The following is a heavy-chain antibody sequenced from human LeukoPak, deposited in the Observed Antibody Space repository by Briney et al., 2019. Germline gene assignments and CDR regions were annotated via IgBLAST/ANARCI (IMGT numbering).Heavy chain of an antibody. CDR2: IYYSGST. CDR1: GGSISSGGYY. Sequence: SETLSPTCTVSGGSISSGGYYWSWIRQHPGKGLEWIGYIYYSGSTYYNPSLKSRVTISVDTSKNQFSLKLSSVTAADTAVYYCAREVGGYDFGGWFDPWGQGTLVTVSS. V-gene: IGHV4-31*03. J-gene: IGHJ5*02. D-gene: IGHD5-12*01. CDR3: AREVGGYDFGGWFDP.